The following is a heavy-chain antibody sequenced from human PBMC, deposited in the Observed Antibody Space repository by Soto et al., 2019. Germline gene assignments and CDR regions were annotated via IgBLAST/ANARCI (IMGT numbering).Heavy chain of an antibody. V-gene: IGHV3-73*01. CDR3: TRTPPYYYGSGSYYFDY. D-gene: IGHD3-10*01. J-gene: IGHJ4*02. Sequence: QLGGSLRLSCAASGFTFSGSAMHWVRQASGKGLEWVGRIRSKANSYATAYAASVKGRFTISRDDSKNTAYLQMNSLKTEDTAVYYCTRTPPYYYGSGSYYFDYWGQGTLVTVSS. CDR1: GFTFSGSA. CDR2: IRSKANSYAT.